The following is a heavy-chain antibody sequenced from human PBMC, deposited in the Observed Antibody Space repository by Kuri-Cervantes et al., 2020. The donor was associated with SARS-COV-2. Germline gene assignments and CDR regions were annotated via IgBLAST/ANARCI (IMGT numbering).Heavy chain of an antibody. Sequence: GESLKISCAASGFAFSSYAMHWVRQAPGKGLEWVAVISYDGSNKYYADSVKGRFTISRDNAKNSLYLQMNSLRAEDTAVYYCARVVPGGSHRTGTTHYWGQGTLVTVSS. J-gene: IGHJ4*02. CDR1: GFAFSSYA. CDR2: ISYDGSNK. D-gene: IGHD1-7*01. CDR3: ARVVPGGSHRTGTTHY. V-gene: IGHV3-30-3*01.